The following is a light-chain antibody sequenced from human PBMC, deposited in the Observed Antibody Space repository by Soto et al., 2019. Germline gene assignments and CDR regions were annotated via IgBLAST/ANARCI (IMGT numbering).Light chain of an antibody. CDR2: ASS. CDR1: QDIGTF. V-gene: IGKV1-17*03. Sequence: DLQMTQSPSAMSASVGDRVNITCRASQDIGTFLAWFQQKPGKVPQRLIYASSTLQPGVQSRFRGRGSGTEFTLTISSLQPEDFGTYYCLQHNSYPYIFGQGTKLE. J-gene: IGKJ2*01. CDR3: LQHNSYPYI.